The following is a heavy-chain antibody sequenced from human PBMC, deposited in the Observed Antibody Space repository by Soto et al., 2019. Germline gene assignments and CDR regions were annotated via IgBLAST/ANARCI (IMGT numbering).Heavy chain of an antibody. CDR3: GRSAIFGVRNGAFDI. CDR2: ISSSSSYI. Sequence: GGSLRLSCAASGFTFSSYSMNWVRQAPGKGLEWVSSISSSSSYIYYADSVKGRFTISRDNAKNSLYLQMNSLRAEDTAVYYCGRSAIFGVRNGAFDIWGQGTMVTVSS. V-gene: IGHV3-21*01. CDR1: GFTFSSYS. J-gene: IGHJ3*02. D-gene: IGHD3-3*01.